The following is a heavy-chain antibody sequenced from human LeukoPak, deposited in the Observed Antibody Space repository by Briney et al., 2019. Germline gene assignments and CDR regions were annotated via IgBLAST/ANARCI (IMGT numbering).Heavy chain of an antibody. J-gene: IGHJ4*02. V-gene: IGHV3-7*05. CDR2: IKQDGSDK. Sequence: GGSLRLSCSASGFTFSSYWMSWVRQAPGKGLEWVANIKQDGSDKYYVDSVKGRFTISRDNAKNSVYLQMYSLRVEDTAVYYCARDGIDYWGQGTLVTVSS. CDR1: GFTFSSYW. CDR3: ARDGIDY.